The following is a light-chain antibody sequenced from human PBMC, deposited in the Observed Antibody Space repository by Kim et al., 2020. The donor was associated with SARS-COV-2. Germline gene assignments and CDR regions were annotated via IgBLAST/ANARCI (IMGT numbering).Light chain of an antibody. CDR2: YDS. CDR3: QVWDSSSDHPYV. CDR1: NNGSKS. Sequence: PGKTARINCGGNNNGSKSVHWYQQKPDQAPVLVIYYDSDRPSGIPERFSGSNSGNTATLTISRVEAGDEADYYCQVWDSSSDHPYVFGTGTKVTVL. V-gene: IGLV3-21*04. J-gene: IGLJ1*01.